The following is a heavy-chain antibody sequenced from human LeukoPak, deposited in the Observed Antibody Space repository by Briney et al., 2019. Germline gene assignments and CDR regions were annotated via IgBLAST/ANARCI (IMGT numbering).Heavy chain of an antibody. CDR2: TRKKVNSYTT. CDR3: ARSYGSGTYPFDC. Sequence: GGSLRLSCAASGFTFSDHYMDWVRQAPGKGLEWVGRTRKKVNSYTTEYAASVKGRFTISRDDSKNSLYLQMNSLKTEDTAVYYCARSYGSGTYPFDCWGQGTLVTVSS. D-gene: IGHD3-10*01. V-gene: IGHV3-72*01. CDR1: GFTFSDHY. J-gene: IGHJ4*02.